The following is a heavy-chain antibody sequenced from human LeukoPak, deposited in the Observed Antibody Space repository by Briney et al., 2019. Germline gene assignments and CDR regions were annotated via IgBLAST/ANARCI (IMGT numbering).Heavy chain of an antibody. D-gene: IGHD6-19*01. Sequence: PSETLSHTCTVSARSISTSRYYRAWIRQPPGKGLEWIGSIYYSGDTYYNPSLKSRRVTISVDTSKNQFSLRLSSVTAADTAVLYYSRQQWHSYYHMRVWGKGSTVTVSS. CDR1: ARSISTSRYY. CDR2: IYYSGDT. J-gene: IGHJ6*03. V-gene: IGHV4-39*01. CDR3: SRQQWHSYYHMRV.